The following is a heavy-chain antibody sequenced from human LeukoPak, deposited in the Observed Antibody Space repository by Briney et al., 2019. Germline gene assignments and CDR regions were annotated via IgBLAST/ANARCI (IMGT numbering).Heavy chain of an antibody. J-gene: IGHJ4*02. V-gene: IGHV5-51*01. CDR1: GSRFTSYW. CDR2: IYPGDSDT. D-gene: IGHD5-18*01. Sequence: GGSLKISCKGSGSRFTSYWIAWVRQMPGKGLEWMGMIYPGDSDTRYSPSFRGQVTISGDKSISTAYLQWSSLKASDTAMYYCARQRERGYSYDWDWGQGTLVTVSS. CDR3: ARQRERGYSYDWD.